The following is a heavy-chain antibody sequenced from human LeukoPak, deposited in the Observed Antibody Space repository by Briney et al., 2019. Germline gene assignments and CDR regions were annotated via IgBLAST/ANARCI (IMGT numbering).Heavy chain of an antibody. CDR3: AKDSGAYYYDSSGYYRY. D-gene: IGHD3-22*01. J-gene: IGHJ4*02. V-gene: IGHV3-30*18. CDR1: GFTFSSYG. CDR2: ISYDGSNK. Sequence: PGGSLRLSCAASGFTFSSYGMHWVRQAPGKGLEWVAVISYDGSNKYYADSVKGRFTISRDNSKNTLYLQMNSLRAEDTAVYYCAKDSGAYYYDSSGYYRYWGQGTLVTVSS.